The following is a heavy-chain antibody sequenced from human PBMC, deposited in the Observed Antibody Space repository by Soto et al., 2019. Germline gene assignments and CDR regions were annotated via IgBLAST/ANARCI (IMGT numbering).Heavy chain of an antibody. CDR3: ARRGSGSYYDY. CDR2: SSGSGGST. D-gene: IGHD1-26*01. V-gene: IGHV3-23*01. Sequence: VQLLESGGGLVQPGRSLRLSCAASGFTFSSYAMRWVRQAPGKGLEWVSASSGSGGSTYYADSVKGRFTISRDKSKNTVYLEMNSLRGEDTAGYYCARRGSGSYYDYWGQGTLVTVSS. J-gene: IGHJ4*02. CDR1: GFTFSSYA.